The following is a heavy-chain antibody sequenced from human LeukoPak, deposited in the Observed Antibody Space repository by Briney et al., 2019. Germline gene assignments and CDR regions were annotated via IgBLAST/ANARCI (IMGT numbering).Heavy chain of an antibody. CDR2: INHSGST. Sequence: SETLSLTCAVYGGSFSGYYWSWLRQPPGKGLEWIGEINHSGSTKYNPSLKSRVTISVDTSKNQFSLKVSSVTAADTAVYYCASRQWLGGLGYYYYMDVWGKGTTVTVSS. CDR3: ASRQWLGGLGYYYYMDV. V-gene: IGHV4-34*01. D-gene: IGHD6-19*01. J-gene: IGHJ6*03. CDR1: GGSFSGYY.